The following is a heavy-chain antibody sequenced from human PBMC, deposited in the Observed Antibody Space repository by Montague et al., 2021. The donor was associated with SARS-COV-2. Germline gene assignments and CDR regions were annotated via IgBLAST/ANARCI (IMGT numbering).Heavy chain of an antibody. J-gene: IGHJ4*02. CDR2: ISRSDAHI. Sequence: SLRLSCAASGFSFSGYSMNWVRQAPGKGLEWVSSISRSDAHIFYADSVKGRFTISRDNSKNTLYLQMSSLRAEDTAVYYCARDHGSGWFIFDYWGQGTLVTVSS. V-gene: IGHV3-21*04. CDR1: GFSFSGYS. D-gene: IGHD6-19*01. CDR3: ARDHGSGWFIFDY.